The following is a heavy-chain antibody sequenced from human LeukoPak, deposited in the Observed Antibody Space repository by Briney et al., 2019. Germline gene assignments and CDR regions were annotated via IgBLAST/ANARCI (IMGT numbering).Heavy chain of an antibody. CDR2: LYSDGNT. J-gene: IGHJ4*02. Sequence: GGSLRLSCAASGFTVITNVMTWVRQAPGKGLEWVSVLYSDGNTKYADSVQGRFTISRDNSKNTLYLEMNSLSPDDTAVYYCAKGVEPLAANTLAYWGQGTLVTVSS. CDR1: GFTVITNV. D-gene: IGHD1-14*01. V-gene: IGHV3-53*01. CDR3: AKGVEPLAANTLAY.